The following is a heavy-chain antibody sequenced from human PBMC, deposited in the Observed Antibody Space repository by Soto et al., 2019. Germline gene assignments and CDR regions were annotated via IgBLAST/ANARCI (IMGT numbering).Heavy chain of an antibody. CDR2: IYYSGST. Sequence: QVQLQESGPGLVKPSETLSLTCTVSGGSINANYWSWIRQPPGKGLEWIGYIYYSGSTDYNASLKRCVTSSVDTSDNQFFLKRASVTAADTAVYSCARGRGYCSVYTRRGYFDYRGQRTLVIVFS. J-gene: IGHJ4*02. D-gene: IGHD2-15*01. V-gene: IGHV4-59*01. CDR3: ARGRGYCSVYTRRGYFDY. CDR1: GGSINANY.